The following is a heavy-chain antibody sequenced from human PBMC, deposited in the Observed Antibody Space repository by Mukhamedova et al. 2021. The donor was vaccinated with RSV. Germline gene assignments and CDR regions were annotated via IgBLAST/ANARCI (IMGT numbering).Heavy chain of an antibody. CDR3: AKDGDSSGYHYYYYGMDV. V-gene: IGHV3-43*02. J-gene: IGHJ6*02. CDR2: ISGDGGST. D-gene: IGHD3-22*01. Sequence: VSLISGDGGSTYYADSVKGRFTISRDNSKNSLYLQMNSLRTEDTALYYCAKDGDSSGYHYYYYGMDVWGQGTTVTVSS.